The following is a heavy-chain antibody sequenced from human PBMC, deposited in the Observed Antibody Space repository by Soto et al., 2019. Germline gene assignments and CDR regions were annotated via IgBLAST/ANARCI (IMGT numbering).Heavy chain of an antibody. V-gene: IGHV4-38-2*02. CDR3: ARDARGIAARLRGIDV. J-gene: IGHJ6*02. D-gene: IGHD6-6*01. CDR1: GYSISSGYY. CDR2: IYHSGST. Sequence: SLALAVSGYSISSGYYWGWLRQPPGKGLERIGSIYHSGSTYYNPSLKSRVTISVDTSKNQFSLKLSSVTAADTAVYYCARDARGIAARLRGIDVWAQRTSVTVSS.